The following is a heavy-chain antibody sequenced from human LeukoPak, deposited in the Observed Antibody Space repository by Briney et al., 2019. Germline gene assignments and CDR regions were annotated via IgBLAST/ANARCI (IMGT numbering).Heavy chain of an antibody. J-gene: IGHJ4*02. CDR2: ISPTSGGT. Sequence: ASVKVSCKASGYTLTGYYLHWERQAPGQGLEWMGWISPTSGGTNYAQKFQGRVTMTRDASINTAYMELSGLRSDDTAVCYCARAAYCGANCYHYFDSWGQGTLVTVSS. D-gene: IGHD2-21*02. CDR1: GYTLTGYY. V-gene: IGHV1-2*02. CDR3: ARAAYCGANCYHYFDS.